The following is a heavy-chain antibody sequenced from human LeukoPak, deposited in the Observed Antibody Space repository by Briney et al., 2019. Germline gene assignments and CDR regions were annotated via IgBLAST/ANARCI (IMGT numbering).Heavy chain of an antibody. V-gene: IGHV4-4*07. CDR1: GGSISSYY. CDR2: IYTSGST. J-gene: IGHJ4*02. Sequence: SETLSLTCTVSGGSISSYYWSWIRQPAGKGLEWIGRIYTSGSTNYNPSLKSRVTMSVDTSKNQFSLKLSSVTAADTAVYYCARRARYCSGGSCSRPFDYWGQGTLVTVSS. CDR3: ARRARYCSGGSCSRPFDY. D-gene: IGHD2-15*01.